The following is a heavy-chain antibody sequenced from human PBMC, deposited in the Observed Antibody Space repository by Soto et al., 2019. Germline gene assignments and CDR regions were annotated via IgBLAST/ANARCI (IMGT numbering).Heavy chain of an antibody. J-gene: IGHJ5*02. CDR1: GGSISSGGYS. V-gene: IGHV4-30-2*01. D-gene: IGHD2-8*01. CDR2: IYHSGST. CDR3: ARWWMYAPRFGP. Sequence: QLQLQESGSGLVKPSQTLSLTCAVSGGSISSGGYSWSWIRQPPGKGLEWIGYIYHSGSTYYNPSLMTRVXXXVXXSKNQSSRKLSSVPAADTAVYYWARWWMYAPRFGPWGQGTLVTVSS.